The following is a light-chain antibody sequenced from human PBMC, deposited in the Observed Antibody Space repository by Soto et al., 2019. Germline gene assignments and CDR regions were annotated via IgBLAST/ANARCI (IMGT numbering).Light chain of an antibody. CDR1: QSVLYNSNNKNY. Sequence: DIVVTQSPDSLAVFLGERATINCKSSQSVLYNSNNKNYLAWYQQKPGQSPKLLIYWASTRESGVPDRFSGSGSGTDFTLTISSLQAEDVAVYYCQQYYSTPRTFGQGTKVEIK. V-gene: IGKV4-1*01. CDR3: QQYYSTPRT. CDR2: WAS. J-gene: IGKJ1*01.